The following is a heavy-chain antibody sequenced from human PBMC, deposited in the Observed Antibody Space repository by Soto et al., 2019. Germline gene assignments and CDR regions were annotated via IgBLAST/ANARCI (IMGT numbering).Heavy chain of an antibody. V-gene: IGHV3-30-3*01. CDR1: GFTFSNYA. Sequence: QVQLVESGGGVVQPGRSLRLSCAVSGFTFSNYAMHWARQTPGKGLEWVAVISYDGSNKYYADSVKGRFTISRDNSRNTLSLQMNSLRDEDTAVYYCARKGYNSGWAGGMDVW. CDR2: ISYDGSNK. D-gene: IGHD6-19*01. J-gene: IGHJ6*03. CDR3: ARKGYNSGWAGGMDV.